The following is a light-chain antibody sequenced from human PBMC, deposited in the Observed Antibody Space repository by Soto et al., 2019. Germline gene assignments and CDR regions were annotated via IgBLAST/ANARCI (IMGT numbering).Light chain of an antibody. CDR3: QQTYTTPEIT. CDR1: QSISIS. V-gene: IGKV1-39*01. J-gene: IGKJ5*01. Sequence: IQMPQSPSSLSASVGDRVTITCLSSQSISISLNWYQLKPGKAPNLLMYGASYLKSGVPTRFSGSGSGTDFTLTISSLQPEDFATYYCQQTYTTPEITFGQGTRLEIK. CDR2: GAS.